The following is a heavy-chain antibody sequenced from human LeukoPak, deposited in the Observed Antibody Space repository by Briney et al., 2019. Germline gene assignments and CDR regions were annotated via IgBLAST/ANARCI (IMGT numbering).Heavy chain of an antibody. J-gene: IGHJ6*02. D-gene: IGHD2-2*01. V-gene: IGHV1-2*02. CDR2: MNPNSGDT. CDR3: VSSYCSRTSCGRESV. CDR1: GYSFSGYY. Sequence: GASVKVSCKTSGYSFSGYYMHWVRQAPGQGFEWMGWMNPNSGDTIYAQKLQGRVTMTRDTSISTAYMELTRLTSDDTAVYYRVSSYCSRTSCGRESVWGQGTTVTVS.